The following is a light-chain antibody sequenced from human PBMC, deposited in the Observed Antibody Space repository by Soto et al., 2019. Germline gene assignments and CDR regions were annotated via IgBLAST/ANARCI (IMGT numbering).Light chain of an antibody. J-gene: IGKJ4*01. CDR2: GAS. Sequence: EIVMTQSPATLSVSPRERATLSCRASQSLSFNLAWYQHKPGQAPRLLIYGASSRATCIPDRFSGSGSGTEFTLTISSLQSEDCAIYYCQQYHTLPITFGGGTKVDIK. CDR1: QSLSFN. V-gene: IGKV3D-15*01. CDR3: QQYHTLPIT.